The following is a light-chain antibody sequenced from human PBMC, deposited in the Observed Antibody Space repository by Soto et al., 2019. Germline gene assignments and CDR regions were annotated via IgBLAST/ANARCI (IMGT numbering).Light chain of an antibody. CDR2: EVS. Sequence: QSALTQPASVSGSPGQSITISCTGTSSDVGSYNLVSWYQQHPGKAPKVMIYEVSKRPSGVSNRFSGSKSGNTASLTISGRQAEDEADYYCCSYAGSSTLVFGGGTKLTVL. CDR1: SSDVGSYNL. CDR3: CSYAGSSTLV. V-gene: IGLV2-23*02. J-gene: IGLJ2*01.